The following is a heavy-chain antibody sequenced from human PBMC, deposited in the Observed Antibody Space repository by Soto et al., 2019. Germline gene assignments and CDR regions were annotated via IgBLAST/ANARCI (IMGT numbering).Heavy chain of an antibody. V-gene: IGHV3-23*01. D-gene: IGHD1-26*01. CDR2: ISGSGGST. J-gene: IGHJ5*02. CDR1: GFTFSSYA. CDR3: AKDPQGGEYTPNNWFDP. Sequence: QPGGSLRLSCAASGFTFSSYAMSWVRQAPGKGLEWVSAISGSGGSTYYADSVKGRFTISRDNSKNTLYLQMNSLRAEDTAVYYCAKDPQGGEYTPNNWFDPWGQGTLVTVSP.